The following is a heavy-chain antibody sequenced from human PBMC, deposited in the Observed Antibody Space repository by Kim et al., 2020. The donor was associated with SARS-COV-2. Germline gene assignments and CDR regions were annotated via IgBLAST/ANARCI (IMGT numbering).Heavy chain of an antibody. Sequence: SVKGRFTTSRDNAKNSLYLQMNSLRAEDTAVYYCARVYDSSGYPLGAFDIWGQGTMVTVSS. J-gene: IGHJ3*02. CDR3: ARVYDSSGYPLGAFDI. D-gene: IGHD3-22*01. V-gene: IGHV3-21*01.